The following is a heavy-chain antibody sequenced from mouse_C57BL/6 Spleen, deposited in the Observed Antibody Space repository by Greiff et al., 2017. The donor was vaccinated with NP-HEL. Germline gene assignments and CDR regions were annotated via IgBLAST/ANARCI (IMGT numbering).Heavy chain of an antibody. Sequence: QVQLQQPGTELVKPGASVKLSCKASGYTFTSYWMHWVKQRPGQGLEWIGNINPSNGGTNYNEKFKSKATLTVDISSSTAYMQLSSLTSEDSAVYYCARWNTRLWYFEVWGTGTTVTVSS. CDR3: ARWNTRLWYFEV. D-gene: IGHD5-2*01. CDR2: INPSNGGT. V-gene: IGHV1-53*01. J-gene: IGHJ1*03. CDR1: GYTFTSYW.